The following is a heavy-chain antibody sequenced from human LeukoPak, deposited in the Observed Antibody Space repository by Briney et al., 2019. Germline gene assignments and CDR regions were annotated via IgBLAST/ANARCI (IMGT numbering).Heavy chain of an antibody. Sequence: SETLSLTCTVSGGSISSSSYYWGWIRQPPGKGLEWIGSIYYSGSTYYNPSLKSRVTMSVDTSKNQFSLKLSSVTAADTAVYYCARALVDPYYFDYWGQGTLVTVSS. CDR3: ARALVDPYYFDY. CDR1: GGSISSSSYY. D-gene: IGHD2-15*01. J-gene: IGHJ4*02. V-gene: IGHV4-39*07. CDR2: IYYSGST.